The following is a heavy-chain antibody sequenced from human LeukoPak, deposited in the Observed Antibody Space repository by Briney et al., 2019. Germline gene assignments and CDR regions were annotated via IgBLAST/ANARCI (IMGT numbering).Heavy chain of an antibody. CDR3: AREYSSSSGKALDY. Sequence: GGSLRLSCAASGFTFSSYWKSWVRQAPGKGREGVANIKQDGSEKYYVDSVKGRFTISRDSAKSSLFLQLNSLRDEDTAVYYCAREYSSSSGKALDYWGQGTLVTVSS. CDR1: GFTFSSYW. V-gene: IGHV3-7*01. J-gene: IGHJ4*02. D-gene: IGHD6-6*01. CDR2: IKQDGSEK.